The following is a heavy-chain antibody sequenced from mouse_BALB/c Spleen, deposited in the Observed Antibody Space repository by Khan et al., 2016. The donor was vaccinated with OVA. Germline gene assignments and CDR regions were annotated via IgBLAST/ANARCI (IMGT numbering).Heavy chain of an antibody. CDR3: ARSLTITTVVATDFDY. J-gene: IGHJ2*01. Sequence: EVQLQESGPGLVKPSQSLSLTCTVTGYSITSDYAWNWIRQFPENKLEWMGYISYSGRTCYNPSLKSRISITRDTSTNPSFLQLISVTTEDTATCYCARSLTITTVVATDFDYWAKAPLSQSPQ. D-gene: IGHD1-1*01. CDR1: GYSITSDYA. V-gene: IGHV3-2*02. CDR2: ISYSGRT.